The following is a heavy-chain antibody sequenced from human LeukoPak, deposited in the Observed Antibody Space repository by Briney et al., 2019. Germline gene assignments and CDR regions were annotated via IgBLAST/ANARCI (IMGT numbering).Heavy chain of an antibody. CDR3: ARRFLEWLSSHYYYYYYMDV. CDR1: GGSFSGYY. V-gene: IGHV4-34*01. J-gene: IGHJ6*03. Sequence: SETLSLTCAVYGGSFSGYYWSWIRQPPGKGLEWIGEINHSGSTNYNPSLKSRVTISVDTSKNQFSLKLSSVTAADTAVYYCARRFLEWLSSHYYYYYYMDVWGKGTTVTVSS. CDR2: INHSGST. D-gene: IGHD3-3*01.